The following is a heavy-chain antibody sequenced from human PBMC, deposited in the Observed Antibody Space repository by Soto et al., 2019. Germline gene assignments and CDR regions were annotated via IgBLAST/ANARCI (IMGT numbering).Heavy chain of an antibody. CDR3: ARGGSYSSSWEHLRAVRKKSNRALSRFKAY. J-gene: IGHJ4*02. CDR1: GGSFSGYY. Sequence: SETLSLTCAVYGGSFSGYYWSWIRQPPGKGLEWIGEINHSGSTNYNPSLKSRVTISVDTSKNQFSLKLSSVTAADTAVYYCARGGSYSSSWEHLRAVRKKSNRALSRFKAYWGQGTLVTVSS. CDR2: INHSGST. D-gene: IGHD6-13*01. V-gene: IGHV4-34*01.